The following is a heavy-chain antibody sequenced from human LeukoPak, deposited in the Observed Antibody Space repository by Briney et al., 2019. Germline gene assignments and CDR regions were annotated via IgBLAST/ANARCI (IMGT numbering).Heavy chain of an antibody. D-gene: IGHD3-3*01. CDR1: GSTFTNND. Sequence: GASVTVSCKASGSTFTNNDITWVRQAPGQGLEWMGWISGYNGRANCAQRLQVRVTMTTDTSTTTAYMELRSLRSDDTAVYYCARASGYYDLWSGYYTYFDYWGQGTLVTVSS. V-gene: IGHV1-18*01. CDR2: ISGYNGRA. CDR3: ARASGYYDLWSGYYTYFDY. J-gene: IGHJ4*02.